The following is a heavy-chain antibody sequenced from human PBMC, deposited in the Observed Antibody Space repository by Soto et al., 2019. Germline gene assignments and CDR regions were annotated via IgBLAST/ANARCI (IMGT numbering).Heavy chain of an antibody. J-gene: IGHJ5*02. V-gene: IGHV3-23*01. Sequence: GGSLRLSCSTSGFTFSTYAMNWVRQAPGKGLEWVSALSGSGGSTYYADSVKGRFTISRDNSKNTLYLQMNSLRAEDTAVYYCPKDTEARPAAWFDTWGQGTLATVSS. CDR2: LSGSGGST. CDR3: PKDTEARPAAWFDT. CDR1: GFTFSTYA. D-gene: IGHD6-6*01.